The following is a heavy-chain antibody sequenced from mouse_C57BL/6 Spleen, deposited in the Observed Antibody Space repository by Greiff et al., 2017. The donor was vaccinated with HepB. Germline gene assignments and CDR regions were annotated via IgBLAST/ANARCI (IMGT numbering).Heavy chain of an antibody. V-gene: IGHV1-42*01. CDR1: SYSFTGYY. Sequence: EVQLQQSGPELVKPGASVKISCKASSYSFTGYYMNWVKQSPEKSLEWIGEINPSTGGTTYNQKFKAKATLTVDKSSSTAYMQLKSLTSEDSAVYYCAREPSDYWGQGTTLTVSS. CDR2: INPSTGGT. CDR3: AREPSDY. J-gene: IGHJ2*01.